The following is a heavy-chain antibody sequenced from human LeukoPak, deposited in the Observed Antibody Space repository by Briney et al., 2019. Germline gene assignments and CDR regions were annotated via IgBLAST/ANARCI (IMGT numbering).Heavy chain of an antibody. CDR2: INSDGSRI. D-gene: IGHD1-26*01. J-gene: IGHJ4*02. CDR3: ARDRGSTEFDY. Sequence: GGSLRLSCAASGFTFSRHWMHWVGQAPGKWLVWVSRINSDGSRISYADSVKGRFTISRDNAKNTVYLQMNSLRAEDTAVYYCARDRGSTEFDYWGQGTLVTVSS. CDR1: GFTFSRHW. V-gene: IGHV3-74*01.